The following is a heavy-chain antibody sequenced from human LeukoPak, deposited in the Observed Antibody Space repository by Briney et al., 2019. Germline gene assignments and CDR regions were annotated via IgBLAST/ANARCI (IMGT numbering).Heavy chain of an antibody. D-gene: IGHD5-18*01. CDR2: IIPIFGTA. CDR1: GGSFSTYA. Sequence: ASVKVSCKASGGSFSTYAISWVRQAPGQGLEWMGGIIPIFGTANYAQKFQGRVTMTRDTSTSTVYMELSSLRSEDTAVYYCARGYSYGYFFDYWGQGTLVTVSS. CDR3: ARGYSYGYFFDY. V-gene: IGHV1-69*05. J-gene: IGHJ4*02.